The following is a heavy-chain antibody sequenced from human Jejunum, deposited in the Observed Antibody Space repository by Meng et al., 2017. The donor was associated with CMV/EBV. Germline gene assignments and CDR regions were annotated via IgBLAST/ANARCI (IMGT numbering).Heavy chain of an antibody. D-gene: IGHD2-21*01. CDR1: RFTCSNYW. J-gene: IGHJ3*02. V-gene: IGHV3-7*01. Sequence: CGASRFTCSNYWMSWVRQAPGKGLEWVANINQDGGENYYVDSVKGRFTISRDNAKNSPYLQMNSLRAEDAAVYFCAAYTKEALDIWGQGTLVTVSS. CDR3: AAYTKEALDI. CDR2: INQDGGEN.